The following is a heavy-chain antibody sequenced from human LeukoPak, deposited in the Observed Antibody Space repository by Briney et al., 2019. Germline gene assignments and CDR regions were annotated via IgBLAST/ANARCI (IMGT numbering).Heavy chain of an antibody. J-gene: IGHJ4*02. V-gene: IGHV3-21*01. CDR1: GFTFSSYS. CDR2: ISSSSSYI. CDR3: AREGSGYDFGSFDY. Sequence: GGSLRLSCAASGFTFSSYSMNWVRQAPGKGLEWVSSISSSSSYIYYADSVKGRFTISRDNAKNSLYLQMNSLRAEDTAVYYCAREGSGYDFGSFDYWGQGTLVTVSS. D-gene: IGHD5-12*01.